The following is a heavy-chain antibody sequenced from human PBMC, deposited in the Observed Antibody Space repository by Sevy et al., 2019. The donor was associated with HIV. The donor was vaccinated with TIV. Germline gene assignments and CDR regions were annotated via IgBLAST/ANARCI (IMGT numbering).Heavy chain of an antibody. CDR3: ARAGCTRPHDY. V-gene: IGHV3-23*01. D-gene: IGHD2-8*01. J-gene: IGHJ4*02. CDR1: GFNFNIYS. Sequence: GGSLRLSCAVSGFNFNIYSMSWVRQAPGKGLAWVSTLSFGCGKIKYEDSVKGRFIISRADSNNTLYLQMNRLRAEDTAVYFCARAGCTRPHDYWGQGTLVTVSS. CDR2: LSFGCGKI.